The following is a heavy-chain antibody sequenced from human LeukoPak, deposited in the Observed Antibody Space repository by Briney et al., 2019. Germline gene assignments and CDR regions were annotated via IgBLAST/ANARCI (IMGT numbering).Heavy chain of an antibody. Sequence: PGGSLRLSCEASGFTFSRYGMHWVRQAPGKGLEWVAVIWYDGSNKYYADSVKGRFTISRDNSKNTLYLRMNSLRAEDTAVYYCARDLRSSGWYGSKFPYGMDVWGQGTTVTVSS. CDR2: IWYDGSNK. CDR3: ARDLRSSGWYGSKFPYGMDV. D-gene: IGHD6-19*01. V-gene: IGHV3-33*01. J-gene: IGHJ6*02. CDR1: GFTFSRYG.